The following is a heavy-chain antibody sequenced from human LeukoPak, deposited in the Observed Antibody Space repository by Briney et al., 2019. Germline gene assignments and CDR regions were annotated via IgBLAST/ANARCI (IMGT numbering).Heavy chain of an antibody. CDR3: ARTGGGGSGHFDY. Sequence: SETLSLTCTVSGGSISSYYWSWIRQPPGKGLEWIGYIYYSGSTNYNPSLKSRVTMSVDTSKNQFSLKLSSVTAADTAVYYCARTGGGGSGHFDYWGQGTLVTVSS. D-gene: IGHD3-10*01. J-gene: IGHJ4*02. CDR2: IYYSGST. CDR1: GGSISSYY. V-gene: IGHV4-59*01.